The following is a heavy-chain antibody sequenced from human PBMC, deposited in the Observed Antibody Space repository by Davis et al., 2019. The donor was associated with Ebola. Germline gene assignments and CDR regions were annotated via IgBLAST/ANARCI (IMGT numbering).Heavy chain of an antibody. J-gene: IGHJ4*02. CDR3: ARDSPYRGGDY. V-gene: IGHV1-46*01. Sequence: AASVKVSCKASGYIFTNFYIHWVRQAPGQGLQWMGIINPSGGSTTYAERLQGRVTMTRDTSTSTVYMELSSLRTEDTAVYYCARDSPYRGGDYWGQGTLVTVSS. D-gene: IGHD3-16*01. CDR2: INPSGGST. CDR1: GYIFTNFY.